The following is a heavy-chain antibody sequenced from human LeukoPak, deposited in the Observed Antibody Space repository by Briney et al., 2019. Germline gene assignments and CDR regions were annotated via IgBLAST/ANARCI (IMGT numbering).Heavy chain of an antibody. Sequence: GGSLRLSCAASGFTLSDYSMNWVRQGPGKGLEWVSSISRSSSYIYYADSMKGRFTISRDNAKNSLYLQMNSLRAEDTAVYYCARTGYCSSTSCNDGFDIWGQGTMVTVSS. V-gene: IGHV3-21*01. CDR2: ISRSSSYI. J-gene: IGHJ3*02. CDR3: ARTGYCSSTSCNDGFDI. D-gene: IGHD2-2*01. CDR1: GFTLSDYS.